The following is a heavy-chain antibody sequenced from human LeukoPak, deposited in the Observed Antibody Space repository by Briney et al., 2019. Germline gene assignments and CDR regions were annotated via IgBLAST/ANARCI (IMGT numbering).Heavy chain of an antibody. CDR1: GFTFSSYG. D-gene: IGHD3-10*01. CDR3: AKDVLTMVRGVFDY. CDR2: IRYDGSNK. V-gene: IGHV3-30*02. Sequence: PGGSLRLSCAASGFTFSSYGMHWVRQAPGKGLEWVAFIRYDGSNKYYADSVKGRFTISRDNSKNTLYLQMNSLRAGDTAVYYCAKDVLTMVRGVFDYWGQGTLVTVSS. J-gene: IGHJ4*02.